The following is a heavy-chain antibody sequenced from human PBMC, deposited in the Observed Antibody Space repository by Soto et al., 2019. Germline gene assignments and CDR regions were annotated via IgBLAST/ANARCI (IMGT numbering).Heavy chain of an antibody. V-gene: IGHV4-61*08. CDR2: IYYSGST. CDR1: GGSVSSGDYF. CDR3: ARSPNYYYYGFDV. D-gene: IGHD3-10*01. Sequence: SETLSLTCTVSGGSVSSGDYFWSWLRQSPGKRLEWIAYIYYSGSTNYNLSLKSRATISVDTSKSQVSLTLTSMTAADAALYYCARSPNYYYYGFDVWGQGTAVTVSS. J-gene: IGHJ6*02.